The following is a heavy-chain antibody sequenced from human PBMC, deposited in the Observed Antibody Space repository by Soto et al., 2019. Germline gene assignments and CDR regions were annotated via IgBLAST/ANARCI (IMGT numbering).Heavy chain of an antibody. Sequence: QVQLVQSGAEVKKPGASMKFSCKPSGPTFTDSYIPWVRQAPGQGRVGLGWINPNTGGTNYAQNFQGRVTMTRDTSSRTGYVELGRVRSGDTAVYSCAIALIRLLDWITEIYYYGMDVWGQGTTVTVS. CDR2: INPNTGGT. J-gene: IGHJ6*02. CDR1: GPTFTDSY. CDR3: AIALIRLLDWITEIYYYGMDV. D-gene: IGHD3-3*01. V-gene: IGHV1-2*02.